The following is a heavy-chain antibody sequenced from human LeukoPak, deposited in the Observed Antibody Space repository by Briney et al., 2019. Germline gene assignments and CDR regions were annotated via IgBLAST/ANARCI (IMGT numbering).Heavy chain of an antibody. J-gene: IGHJ4*02. Sequence: QPGGSLRLSCAASGFTFSSYAMSWVRQAPGKGLEWVSAISGSGGSTYYADSVKGRFTISIDNSKNTLYLQMNMLRAEDTAVYYCAKVARVTMVRGVIADYWGQGTLVTVSS. CDR3: AKVARVTMVRGVIADY. CDR2: ISGSGGST. V-gene: IGHV3-23*01. D-gene: IGHD3-10*01. CDR1: GFTFSSYA.